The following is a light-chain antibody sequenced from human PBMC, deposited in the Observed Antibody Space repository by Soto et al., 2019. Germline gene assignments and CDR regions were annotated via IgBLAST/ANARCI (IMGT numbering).Light chain of an antibody. Sequence: QTVATQEPSFSVSPGGTVTLTCALSSGSVSTSHYPSGYQQTPGQVPRTLIYSTNIRYSGVPDRFSGSILGNKAALTIAGAQADDESNYYCVLYMGSGIWVFGGGTKLTVL. V-gene: IGLV8-61*01. CDR3: VLYMGSGIWV. J-gene: IGLJ3*02. CDR1: SGSVSTSHY. CDR2: STN.